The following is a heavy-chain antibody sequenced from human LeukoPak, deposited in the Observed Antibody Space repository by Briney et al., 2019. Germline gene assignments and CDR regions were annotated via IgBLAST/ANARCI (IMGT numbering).Heavy chain of an antibody. J-gene: IGHJ4*02. CDR3: ARQAAVPGEEKFDY. CDR2: INHSGST. CDR1: GGSFSGYY. V-gene: IGHV4-34*01. Sequence: SETLSLTCGVYGGSFSGYYWSWIRQPPGQGLEWFGEINHSGSTNYNPSLKSRVTISVDTSKNQFSLKLNSVTAADTAVYYCARQAAVPGEEKFDYWGQGTLVTVSS. D-gene: IGHD6-19*01.